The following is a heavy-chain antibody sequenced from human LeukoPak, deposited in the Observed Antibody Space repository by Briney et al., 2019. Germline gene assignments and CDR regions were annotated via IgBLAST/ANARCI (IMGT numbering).Heavy chain of an antibody. D-gene: IGHD6-6*01. CDR3: AKDSPTPKFRIAARPGDY. CDR1: GFTFSSYA. J-gene: IGHJ4*02. CDR2: ISGSGGST. Sequence: GGSLRLSCAASGFTFSSYAMSWVRQAPGKGLEWVSAISGSGGSTYYADSVKGRFTISRDNSKNTLYLQMNSLRAEDTAVYYCAKDSPTPKFRIAARPGDYWGQGTLVTVSS. V-gene: IGHV3-23*01.